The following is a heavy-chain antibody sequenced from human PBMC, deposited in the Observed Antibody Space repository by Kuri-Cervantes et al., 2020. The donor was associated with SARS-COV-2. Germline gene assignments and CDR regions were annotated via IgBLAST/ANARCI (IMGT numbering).Heavy chain of an antibody. V-gene: IGHV4-31*03. D-gene: IGHD2-2*01. Sequence: SQTLSLTCTVSGGSISSGGFCWSWIRQHPGKGLEWIAYIYYSGGTYYNPSLKSRVTISVDTSKNQFSLKLSSVTAADTAVYYCARRPDQIYWYFDLWGRGTLVTVSS. CDR3: ARRPDQIYWYFDL. CDR1: GGSISSGGFC. J-gene: IGHJ2*01. CDR2: IYYSGGT.